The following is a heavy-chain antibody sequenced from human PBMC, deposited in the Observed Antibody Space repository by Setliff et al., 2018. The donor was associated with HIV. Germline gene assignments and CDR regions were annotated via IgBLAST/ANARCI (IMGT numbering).Heavy chain of an antibody. CDR1: GYSLSTYA. D-gene: IGHD2-8*01. CDR2: IDSNNGNR. V-gene: IGHV1-18*01. Sequence: ASVKVSCKASGYSLSTYAISWVRQAPGQGLELMGWIDSNNGNRNFAQKFRGRVTMTTDISTNTAYMEVRSLRFDDTAVYYCVRLTADRTNYYYYMDVWGKGTTVTVSS. CDR3: VRLTADRTNYYYYMDV. J-gene: IGHJ6*03.